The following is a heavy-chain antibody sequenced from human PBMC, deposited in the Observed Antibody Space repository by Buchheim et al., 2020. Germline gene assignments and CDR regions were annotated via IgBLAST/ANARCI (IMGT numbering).Heavy chain of an antibody. J-gene: IGHJ4*02. CDR2: ISSNGGST. CDR1: GFTFSSYA. CDR3: ARTTAAATLDY. V-gene: IGHV3-64*01. D-gene: IGHD6-13*01. Sequence: EVQLVESGGGLVQPGGSLRLSCAASGFTFSSYAMHWVRQAPVKRLEYVSAISSNGGSTYYANSVKGRFTISRDNSKNTLYLQMGSLRAEDMAVYYCARTTAAATLDYWGQGTL.